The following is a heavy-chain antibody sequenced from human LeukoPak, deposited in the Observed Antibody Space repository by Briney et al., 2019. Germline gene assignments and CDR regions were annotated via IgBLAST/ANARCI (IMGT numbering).Heavy chain of an antibody. CDR3: ARDRKYSSSWFDP. CDR2: ISSSGSTI. D-gene: IGHD6-6*01. Sequence: GGSLRLSCAASGFTFSDYYMSWIRQAPGKGLEWVSYISSSGSTIYYADSVKGRFTISRDNAKNSLYLQMNNLRAEDTAVYYCARDRKYSSSWFDPWGQGTLVTVSS. CDR1: GFTFSDYY. J-gene: IGHJ5*02. V-gene: IGHV3-11*01.